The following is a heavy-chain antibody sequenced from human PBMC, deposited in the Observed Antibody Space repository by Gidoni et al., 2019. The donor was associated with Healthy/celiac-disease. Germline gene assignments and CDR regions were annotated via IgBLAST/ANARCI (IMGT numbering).Heavy chain of an antibody. V-gene: IGHV4-39*01. J-gene: IGHJ4*02. D-gene: IGHD3-10*01. CDR1: GGAISSYIYY. CDR2: IYYSGST. CDR3: ARHRGGLGVVDF. Sequence: QLQLQESGPGLVKPSETLSLTCAVSGGAISSYIYYWGWIRQPPGKGLEWIGSIYYSGSTYYNPSLKSRVTISVDTSKNQFSLKLNSVTAADTAVYYCARHRGGLGVVDFWGQGTLVTVSS.